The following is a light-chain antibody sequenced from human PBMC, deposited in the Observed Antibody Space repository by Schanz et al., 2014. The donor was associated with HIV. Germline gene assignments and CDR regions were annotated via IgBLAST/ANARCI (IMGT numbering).Light chain of an antibody. CDR2: GVF. CDR1: NNDIGSYTY. J-gene: IGLJ3*02. V-gene: IGLV2-14*03. Sequence: QSVLTQPASVSGSPGQSITVSCTGTNNDIGSYTYVAWYQQHPGKAPKVVVYGVFDRPSGVSNRFSGSKSGNTASLTIFDLQPEDEADYYCSSYTTTNTWLFGGGTKLTVL. CDR3: SSYTTTNTWL.